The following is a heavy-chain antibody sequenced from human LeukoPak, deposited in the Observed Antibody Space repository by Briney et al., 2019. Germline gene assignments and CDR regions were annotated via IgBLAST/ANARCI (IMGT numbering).Heavy chain of an antibody. J-gene: IGHJ1*01. CDR3: ARRSSSSWYLKH. CDR2: IYPGDSDT. V-gene: IGHV5-51*01. Sequence: GASQKISYAGSGSSFTSYWNGWVRPMPGKGLEWMGIIYPGDSDTRYSPSFQGQVTISADKSISTAYLQWSSLKAADTAMYYCARRSSSSWYLKHWGQGTLVTVSS. CDR1: GSSFTSYW. D-gene: IGHD6-13*01.